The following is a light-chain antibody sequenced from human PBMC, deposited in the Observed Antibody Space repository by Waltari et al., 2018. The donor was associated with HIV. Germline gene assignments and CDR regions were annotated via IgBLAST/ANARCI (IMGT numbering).Light chain of an antibody. CDR3: CSYVGRWL. Sequence: QSALTQPASVSGSPGRSISVSGIGVNSNVGDHVSWYQHNPGKAPKVLIYDVTARPSGVSHRFSCSRSGNTASLTISGLQAEDEADYYCCSYVGRWLFGGGTTLTVL. CDR1: NSNVGDH. J-gene: IGLJ2*01. V-gene: IGLV2-23*02. CDR2: DVT.